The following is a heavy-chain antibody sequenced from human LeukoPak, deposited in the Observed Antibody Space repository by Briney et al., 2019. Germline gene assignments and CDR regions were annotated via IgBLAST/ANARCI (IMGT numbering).Heavy chain of an antibody. CDR1: GGSISSSSYY. J-gene: IGHJ4*02. CDR3: ARQSSSGGY. CDR2: IYYSGST. D-gene: IGHD3-22*01. Sequence: PSETLSLTCTVSGGSISSSSYYWGWIRQPPGKGLEWIGSIYYSGSTYYNPSLKSRVTISVDTSKNQFSLKLSSVTAADTAVYYCARQSSSGGYWGQGTLVTVSS. V-gene: IGHV4-39*01.